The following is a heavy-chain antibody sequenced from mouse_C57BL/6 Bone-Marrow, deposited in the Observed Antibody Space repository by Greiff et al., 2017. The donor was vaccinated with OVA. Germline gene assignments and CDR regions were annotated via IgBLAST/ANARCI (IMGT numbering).Heavy chain of an antibody. Sequence: QVQLQQSGAELVRPGASVKLSCKASGYTFTDYYINWVKQRPGQGLEWIARIYPGSGNTYYNEKFKGKATLTAEKSSSTAYMQLSSLTSEDSAVYFCARSNYGAPFDYWGQGTTLTVSS. CDR3: ARSNYGAPFDY. CDR1: GYTFTDYY. D-gene: IGHD2-5*01. V-gene: IGHV1-76*01. J-gene: IGHJ2*01. CDR2: IYPGSGNT.